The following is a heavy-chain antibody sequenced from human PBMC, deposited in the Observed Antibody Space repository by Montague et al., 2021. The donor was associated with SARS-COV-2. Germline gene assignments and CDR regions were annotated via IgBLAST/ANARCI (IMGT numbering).Heavy chain of an antibody. D-gene: IGHD3-10*01. CDR2: ISASGVRT. V-gene: IGHV3-23*01. CDR1: GFTFSTYA. CDR3: LNYHGSGSYGDF. J-gene: IGHJ4*02. Sequence: SLRLSCAASGFTFSTYAMTWVRQAPGKGLEWVSSISASGVRTHYPDSVKGRFTISRDNSKNTLYLQMSSLRAEDTAVYFCLNYHGSGSYGDFRGQGTLVTVSP.